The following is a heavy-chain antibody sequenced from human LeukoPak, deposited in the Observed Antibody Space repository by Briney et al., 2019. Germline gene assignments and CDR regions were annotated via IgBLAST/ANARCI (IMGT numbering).Heavy chain of an antibody. J-gene: IGHJ4*02. CDR2: ISGSGGST. D-gene: IGHD3-3*01. CDR1: GFTFSSCA. Sequence: GGSLRLSCAASGFTFSSCAMSWVRQAPGKGLEWVSAISGSGGSTYYADSVKGRFTISRDNSKNTLYLQMNSLRAEDTAVYYCAKSDTYYDFWSGTDYFDYWGQGTLVTVSS. CDR3: AKSDTYYDFWSGTDYFDY. V-gene: IGHV3-23*01.